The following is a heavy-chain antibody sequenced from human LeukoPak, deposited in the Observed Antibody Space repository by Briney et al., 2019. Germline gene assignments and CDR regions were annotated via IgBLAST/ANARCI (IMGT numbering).Heavy chain of an antibody. V-gene: IGHV4-31*03. CDR2: IYYSGST. CDR3: ARQYCSSTSCYPNWFDP. D-gene: IGHD2-2*01. Sequence: TSETLSLTCTVSGGSISSGGYYWSWIRQHPGKGLEWIGYIYYSGSTYYNPSLKSRVTISVDTSKNQFSLKLSSVTAADTAVYYCARQYCSSTSCYPNWFDPWGQGTLVTVSS. CDR1: GGSISSGGYY. J-gene: IGHJ5*02.